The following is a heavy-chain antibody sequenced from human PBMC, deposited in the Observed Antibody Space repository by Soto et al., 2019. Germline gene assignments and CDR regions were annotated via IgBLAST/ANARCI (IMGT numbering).Heavy chain of an antibody. V-gene: IGHV3-23*01. CDR2: ILVGGST. CDR3: AKATATGGGAFEI. Sequence: GGSLRLSCAASGFMCSSYDMSWVRQAPGKGLEWVSTILVGGSTHYEDSVKGRFTISRDTSKNTVYLQMNSLTAGDTAVYYCAKATATGGGAFEICGQGTMVTVSS. J-gene: IGHJ3*02. CDR1: GFMCSSYD. D-gene: IGHD2-8*02.